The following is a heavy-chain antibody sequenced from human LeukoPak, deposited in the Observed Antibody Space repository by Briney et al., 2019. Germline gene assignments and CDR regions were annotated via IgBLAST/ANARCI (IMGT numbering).Heavy chain of an antibody. Sequence: SETLSLTCTVSGGSISSYYWSWIRQPPGKGLEWIGYIYYSGSTNYNPSLKSRVTISVDTSKNQFSLKLRSVTAADTAVYYCARGSGDYARADYWGQGTLVPVSS. CDR2: IYYSGST. J-gene: IGHJ4*02. V-gene: IGHV4-59*01. CDR3: ARGSGDYARADY. D-gene: IGHD4-17*01. CDR1: GGSISSYY.